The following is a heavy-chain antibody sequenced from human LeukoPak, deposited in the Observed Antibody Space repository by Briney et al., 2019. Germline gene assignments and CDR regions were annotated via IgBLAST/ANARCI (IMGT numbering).Heavy chain of an antibody. CDR3: ARAPSGWSDYWYFDL. D-gene: IGHD6-19*01. CDR2: IYSGGVT. Sequence: PGGSLRLSCAASGFTVSSNYMSWVRQAPGKGLEWVSLIYSGGVTYYADFVKGRFIISRHNSKNTLFLQMNSLRAEDTAVYYCARAPSGWSDYWYFDLWGRGTLVTVSS. CDR1: GFTVSSNY. V-gene: IGHV3-53*01. J-gene: IGHJ2*01.